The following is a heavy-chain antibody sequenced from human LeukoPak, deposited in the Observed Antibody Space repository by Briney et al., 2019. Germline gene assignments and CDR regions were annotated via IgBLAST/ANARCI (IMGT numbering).Heavy chain of an antibody. CDR2: IYYSGST. CDR3: ARESWDYVWGSYRQTNEYYFDY. D-gene: IGHD3-16*02. CDR1: GGSISSYY. J-gene: IGHJ4*02. V-gene: IGHV4-59*12. Sequence: SETLSLTCTVSGGSISSYYWSWIRQPPGKGLEWIGYIYYSGSTNYNPSLKSRVTISVDTSKNQFSLKLSSVTAADTAVYYCARESWDYVWGSYRQTNEYYFDYWGQGTLVTVSS.